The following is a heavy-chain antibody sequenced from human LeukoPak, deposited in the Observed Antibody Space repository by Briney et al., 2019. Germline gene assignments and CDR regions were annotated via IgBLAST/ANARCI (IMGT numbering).Heavy chain of an antibody. CDR3: ARGPSSMTTVTTNGAFDI. D-gene: IGHD4-17*01. J-gene: IGHJ3*02. CDR1: GGSFSGYY. CDR2: INHSGST. Sequence: PSETLSLTCAVYGGSFSGYYWSWIRQPPGKGLEWIGEINHSGSTNYNPSLKSRVTISVDTSKNQFSLKLSSVTAADTAVYYCARGPSSMTTVTTNGAFDIWGQGTMVTVSS. V-gene: IGHV4-34*01.